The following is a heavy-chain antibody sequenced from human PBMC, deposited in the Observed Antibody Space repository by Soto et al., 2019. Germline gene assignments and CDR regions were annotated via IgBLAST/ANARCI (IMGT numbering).Heavy chain of an antibody. CDR1: GGSISSSSYY. V-gene: IGHV4-39*01. CDR3: ARHVPGYSGYDGGGGGYYYYYYMDV. CDR2: IYYSGST. Sequence: SETLSLTCTVSGGSISSSSYYWGWIRQPPGKGLEWIGSIYYSGSTYYNPSLKGRVTISVDTSKNQFSLKLSSVTAADTAVYYCARHVPGYSGYDGGGGGYYYYYYMDVWGKGTTVTVSS. D-gene: IGHD5-12*01. J-gene: IGHJ6*03.